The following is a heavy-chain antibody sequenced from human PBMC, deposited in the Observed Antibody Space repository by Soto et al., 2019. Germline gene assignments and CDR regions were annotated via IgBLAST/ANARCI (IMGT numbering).Heavy chain of an antibody. CDR3: ASAHNQLPSGGMDV. V-gene: IGHV3-53*01. Sequence: GGSLRLSCAASGFTVSSNYMSWVRQAPGKGLEWVSVIYSGGSTYYVDSVKGRFTISRDNSKNTLYLQMNSLRAEDTAVYYCASAHNQLPSGGMDVWGQGTTVTVSS. D-gene: IGHD2-2*01. CDR1: GFTVSSNY. CDR2: IYSGGST. J-gene: IGHJ6*02.